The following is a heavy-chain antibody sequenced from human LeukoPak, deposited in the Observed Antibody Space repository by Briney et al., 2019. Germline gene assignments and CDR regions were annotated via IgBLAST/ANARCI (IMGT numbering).Heavy chain of an antibody. D-gene: IGHD1-26*01. V-gene: IGHV4-30-4*01. CDR1: GGSISSGDYY. CDR3: ARAVSGFSGGNWFDP. J-gene: IGHJ5*02. CDR2: IYYSGST. Sequence: SQTLSLTCTVSGGSISSGDYYWSWLRQPPGKGLEWIGYIYYSGSTYYNPSLKSRVTISVDTSKNQFSLKLSSVTAADTAVYYCARAVSGFSGGNWFDPWGQGTLVTVSS.